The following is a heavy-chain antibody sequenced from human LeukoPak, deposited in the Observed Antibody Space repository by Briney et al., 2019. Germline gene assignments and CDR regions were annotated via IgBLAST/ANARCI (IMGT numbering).Heavy chain of an antibody. J-gene: IGHJ3*02. D-gene: IGHD5-12*01. CDR3: ARHYSLRYAFDI. V-gene: IGHV4-39*01. CDR1: GGSISSSSYY. Sequence: SETLSLTCTVSGGSISSSSYYWGWIRQPPGKGLEWIGSIYYSGSTYYNPSLKSRVTISVDTSKNQFSLKLSSVTAADTAVYYCARHYSLRYAFDIWGQGTMVTVSS. CDR2: IYYSGST.